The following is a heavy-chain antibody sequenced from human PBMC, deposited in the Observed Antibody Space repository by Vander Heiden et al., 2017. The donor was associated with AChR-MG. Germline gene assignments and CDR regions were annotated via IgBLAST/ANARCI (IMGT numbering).Heavy chain of an antibody. D-gene: IGHD2-15*01. V-gene: IGHV3-21*01. CDR1: GFPFSSYR. Sequence: EVQLVESGGGLVKPGGSLRLSCAASGFPFSSYRMNWVRQAPGKGLEWVSSISSSSSYIYYADSVKGRFTISRDNAKNSLYLQMNSLRAEDTAVYYCARDRDDIVVVVADAFDIWGQGTMVTVSS. CDR3: ARDRDDIVVVVADAFDI. J-gene: IGHJ3*02. CDR2: ISSSSSYI.